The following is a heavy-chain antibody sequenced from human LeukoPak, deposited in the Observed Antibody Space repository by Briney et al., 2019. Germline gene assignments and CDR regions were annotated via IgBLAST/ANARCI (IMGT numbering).Heavy chain of an antibody. V-gene: IGHV1-2*02. J-gene: IGHJ4*02. CDR1: GYTFTGYY. CDR2: INPNSGGT. Sequence: ASVKVPCKASGYTFTGYYMHWVRQAPGQGLEWMGWINPNSGGTNYAQKFQGRVTMTRDTSISTAYMELSRLRSDDTAVYYCARIVDGPAAMGSSDFDYWGQGTLVTVSS. D-gene: IGHD2-2*01. CDR3: ARIVDGPAAMGSSDFDY.